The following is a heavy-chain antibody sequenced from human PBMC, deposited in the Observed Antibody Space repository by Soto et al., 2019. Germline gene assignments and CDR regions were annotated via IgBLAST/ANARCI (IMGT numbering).Heavy chain of an antibody. CDR2: IWYDGSNK. V-gene: IGHV3-33*01. Sequence: GGSLRLSCAASGFTFSSYGMHWVRQAPGKGLEWVAVIWYDGSNKYYADSVKGRFTISRDNSKNTLYLQMNSLSAEDTAVYYWASSQRRVIGYWGQGIQVTVSS. CDR1: GFTFSSYG. D-gene: IGHD3-3*01. CDR3: ASSQRRVIGY. J-gene: IGHJ4*02.